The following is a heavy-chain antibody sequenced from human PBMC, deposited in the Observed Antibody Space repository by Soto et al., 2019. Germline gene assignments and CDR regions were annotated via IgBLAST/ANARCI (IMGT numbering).Heavy chain of an antibody. CDR2: IYYSGST. CDR3: AREMYANDFWSGYRLWFDP. CDR1: GGSISSYY. V-gene: IGHV4-59*01. D-gene: IGHD3-3*01. J-gene: IGHJ5*02. Sequence: SETLSLTCTVSGGSISSYYWSWIRQPPGKGLEWIGYIYYSGSTNYNPSLKSRVTISVDTSKNQFSLKLSSVTAADTAVYYCAREMYANDFWSGYRLWFDPWGQGTLVTVSS.